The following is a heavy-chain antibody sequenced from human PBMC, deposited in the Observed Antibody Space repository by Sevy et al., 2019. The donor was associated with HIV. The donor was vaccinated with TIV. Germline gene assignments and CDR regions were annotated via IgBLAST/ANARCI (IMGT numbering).Heavy chain of an antibody. D-gene: IGHD1-26*01. J-gene: IGHJ3*02. V-gene: IGHV3-7*01. CDR3: AGDRYSGSYGILDAFDI. Sequence: GGSLRLSCAASGFTFSSYWMSWVRQAPGKGLEWVANIKQDGSEKYYVDSWKGRFTISRVNAKNSLYMQMNSLRAEDTAAYDSAGDRYSGSYGILDAFDIWGQGTMVTVSS. CDR2: IKQDGSEK. CDR1: GFTFSSYW.